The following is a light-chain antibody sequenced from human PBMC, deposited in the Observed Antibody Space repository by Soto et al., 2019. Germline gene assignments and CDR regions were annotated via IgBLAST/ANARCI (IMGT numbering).Light chain of an antibody. Sequence: QSALTQPPSASGSPGQSVTISCTGTSSDVGGYNFVSWYQQLPGKVPKLIIYEVTKRPSGVPDRFSGSKSGNTASLTVSGLQAEDEADYYCSSYGGSNNRYVFGTGTKVTVL. CDR2: EVT. CDR3: SSYGGSNNRYV. J-gene: IGLJ1*01. CDR1: SSDVGGYNF. V-gene: IGLV2-8*01.